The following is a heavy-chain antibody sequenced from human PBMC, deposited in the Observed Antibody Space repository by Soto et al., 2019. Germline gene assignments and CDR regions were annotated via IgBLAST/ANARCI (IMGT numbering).Heavy chain of an antibody. J-gene: IGHJ3*02. CDR2: IYRGGST. CDR1: GFSVSSDY. D-gene: IGHD3-3*01. Sequence: DVQLVETGGGLIQPGGSPRLSCAASGFSVSSDYMNWVRQDPGKGLEWVSVIYRGGSTYYADSVRGRFTISRDNSENTLFLQMNSLRAEDTAVYYCARATEWNALDIWGQGTMVTVSS. V-gene: IGHV3-53*02. CDR3: ARATEWNALDI.